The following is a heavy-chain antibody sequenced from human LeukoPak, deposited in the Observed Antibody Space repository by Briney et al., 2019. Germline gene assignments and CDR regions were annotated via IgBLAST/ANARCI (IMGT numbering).Heavy chain of an antibody. Sequence: PGGSLRLSCAASGFTFSSSGMHWVRQAPGKGLEWVAFIRHDGSNQYYADSLKGRFTISRDNSKNTVYLQMNGLRNEDTAVYYCAKGTAYFDSWGQGTLVTVSS. J-gene: IGHJ4*02. D-gene: IGHD5-18*01. CDR3: AKGTAYFDS. CDR2: IRHDGSNQ. CDR1: GFTFSSSG. V-gene: IGHV3-30*02.